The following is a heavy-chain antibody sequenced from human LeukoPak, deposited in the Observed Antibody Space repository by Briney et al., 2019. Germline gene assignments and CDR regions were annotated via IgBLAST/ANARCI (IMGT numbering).Heavy chain of an antibody. J-gene: IGHJ4*02. CDR2: ISSSSSYT. D-gene: IGHD6-19*01. Sequence: GGSLRLSCAASGFTFSSYSMNWVRQAPGKGLEWVSSISSSSSYTYYADSVKGRFTISRDNAKNSLYLQMNSLRAEDTAVYYCARVTLSGGPVAAYFDYWGRGTLVTVSS. V-gene: IGHV3-21*01. CDR1: GFTFSSYS. CDR3: ARVTLSGGPVAAYFDY.